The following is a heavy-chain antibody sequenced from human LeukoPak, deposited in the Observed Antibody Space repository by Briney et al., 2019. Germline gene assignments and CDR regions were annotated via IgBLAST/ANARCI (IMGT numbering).Heavy chain of an antibody. CDR3: AAPRHSSGWYYFDY. V-gene: IGHV4-34*01. CDR2: INHSGST. CDR1: GGSFSGYY. Sequence: SETLSLTCAVYGGSFSGYYWSWIRQPPGKGLEWIGEINHSGSTNYNPSIKSRVTISVDTSKNQFSLKLSSVTAADTAVYYCAAPRHSSGWYYFDYWGQGTLVTVSS. J-gene: IGHJ4*02. D-gene: IGHD6-19*01.